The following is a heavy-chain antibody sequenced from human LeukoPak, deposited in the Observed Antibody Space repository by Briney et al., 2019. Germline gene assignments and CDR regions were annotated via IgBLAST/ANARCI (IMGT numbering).Heavy chain of an antibody. Sequence: SETLSLTCTVSGGSISSYYWSWIRQPAGKGLEWIGRLYTSGSTNYNPSLKSRVTMSVDTSKNQFSLKLSSVTAADTAVYYCARVADEWELPYYFDYWGQGTLVTVSS. D-gene: IGHD1-26*01. CDR3: ARVADEWELPYYFDY. CDR1: GGSISSYY. J-gene: IGHJ4*02. CDR2: LYTSGST. V-gene: IGHV4-4*07.